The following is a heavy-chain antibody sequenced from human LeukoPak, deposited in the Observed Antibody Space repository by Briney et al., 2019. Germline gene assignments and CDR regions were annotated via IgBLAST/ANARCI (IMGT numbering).Heavy chain of an antibody. D-gene: IGHD2-15*01. V-gene: IGHV3-30*18. J-gene: IGHJ6*03. CDR1: GYTFTSYY. Sequence: SCKASGYTFTSYYMHWVRQAPGKGLEWVAVISYDGSNKYYADSVKGRFTISRDNSKNTLYLQMNSLRAEDTAVYYCAKDSGYCSGGSCRYYYYYMDVWGKGTTVTVSS. CDR2: ISYDGSNK. CDR3: AKDSGYCSGGSCRYYYYYMDV.